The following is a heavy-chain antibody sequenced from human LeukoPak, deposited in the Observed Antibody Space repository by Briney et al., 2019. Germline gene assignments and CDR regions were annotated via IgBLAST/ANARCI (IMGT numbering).Heavy chain of an antibody. D-gene: IGHD3-10*01. Sequence: GGSLRVSCAASGFTFSSYAMSWVRQAPGKGLEWVSAISGSGGSTYYADSVKGRFTISGDNSKNTLYLQMNSLRAEDTAVYYCAKVVIGELGAYYFDYWGQGTLVTVSS. J-gene: IGHJ4*02. CDR1: GFTFSSYA. CDR3: AKVVIGELGAYYFDY. CDR2: ISGSGGST. V-gene: IGHV3-23*01.